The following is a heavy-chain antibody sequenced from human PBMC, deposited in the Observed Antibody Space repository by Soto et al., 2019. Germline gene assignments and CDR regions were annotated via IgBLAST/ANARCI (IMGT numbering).Heavy chain of an antibody. V-gene: IGHV3-23*01. Sequence: LRLSCAASGFTFSSYARSWVRQAPGTGLEWVSAISGSGGSTYYADSVKGRFTISRDNSKNTLYLEMNSLRAEDTAVYYCAKDLFRVQLCFLGYWGQGPLVTVSS. CDR1: GFTFSSYA. D-gene: IGHD5-18*01. CDR2: ISGSGGST. CDR3: AKDLFRVQLCFLGY. J-gene: IGHJ4*02.